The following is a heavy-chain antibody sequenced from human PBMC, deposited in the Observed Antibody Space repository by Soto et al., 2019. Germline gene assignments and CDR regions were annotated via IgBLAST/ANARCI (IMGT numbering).Heavy chain of an antibody. J-gene: IGHJ4*02. CDR3: ARAGYDRDGGGYYYFDY. V-gene: IGHV4-61*01. Sequence: SETLSLTCTVSGCSVSSGSYYWSWIRQPPGKGLEWIGYIYYSGSTNYNPSLKSRVTISVDTSKNQFSLKLSSVTAADTAVYYCARAGYDRDGGGYYYFDYWGQGTLVTVS. CDR2: IYYSGST. D-gene: IGHD3-22*01. CDR1: GCSVSSGSYY.